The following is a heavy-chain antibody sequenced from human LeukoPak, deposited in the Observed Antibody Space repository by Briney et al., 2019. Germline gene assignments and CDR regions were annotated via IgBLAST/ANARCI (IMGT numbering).Heavy chain of an antibody. J-gene: IGHJ6*03. D-gene: IGHD1-26*01. CDR2: ISSSGSII. CDR3: AKGHGWEASYYYYYMDV. Sequence: GGSLRLSCTTSGFIFSDYYMSWIRQAPGKGLEWVSYISSSGSIIYYADSVKGRFTISRDNAKNSLYLQMNSLRAEDTAVYYCAKGHGWEASYYYYYMDVWGKGTTVTISS. CDR1: GFIFSDYY. V-gene: IGHV3-11*04.